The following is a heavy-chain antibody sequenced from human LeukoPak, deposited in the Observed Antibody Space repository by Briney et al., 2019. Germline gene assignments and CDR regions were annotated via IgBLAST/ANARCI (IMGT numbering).Heavy chain of an antibody. Sequence: GGSLRLSCAASGFTFSEHYMSWVRQAPGKGLEWLSYVSSNTIYANYADSVKGRFSISRDNAKNSLYLQMNSLRVEDTAVYYCARLYGDSSGTFFDHWGQGTLVTVSS. CDR3: ARLYGDSSGTFFDH. J-gene: IGHJ4*02. D-gene: IGHD6-19*01. CDR2: VSSNTIYA. CDR1: GFTFSEHY. V-gene: IGHV3-11*03.